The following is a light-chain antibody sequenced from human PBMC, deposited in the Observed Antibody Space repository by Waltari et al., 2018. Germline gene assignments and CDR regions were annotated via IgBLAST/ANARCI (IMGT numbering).Light chain of an antibody. V-gene: IGKV1-5*03. CDR1: QNINTW. Sequence: DIQMTQSPSTLSASVGDRVTITCRASQNINTWLAWHQQKPGKDPKLLIYKASSLESGVPSRFSGGGSGTEFTLTISSLQPDDFATYYCLQYNGEPRTFGQGTKVEVK. J-gene: IGKJ1*01. CDR3: LQYNGEPRT. CDR2: KAS.